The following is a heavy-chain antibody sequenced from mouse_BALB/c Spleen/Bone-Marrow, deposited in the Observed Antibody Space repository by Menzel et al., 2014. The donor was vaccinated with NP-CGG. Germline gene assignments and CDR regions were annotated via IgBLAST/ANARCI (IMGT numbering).Heavy chain of an antibody. CDR3: ARSGYYGSSPYYAMDY. D-gene: IGHD1-1*01. Sequence: EVKLVESGGGLVQPGGSRKLSCAASGFTFSSLGMHWVRQAPEKGLEWVAYISSGSSTIYYADTVEGRFTISRDNPKNTLFLQMTSLRSEDTAMYYCARSGYYGSSPYYAMDYWGQGTSVTVSS. J-gene: IGHJ4*01. CDR2: ISSGSSTI. CDR1: GFTFSSLG. V-gene: IGHV5-17*02.